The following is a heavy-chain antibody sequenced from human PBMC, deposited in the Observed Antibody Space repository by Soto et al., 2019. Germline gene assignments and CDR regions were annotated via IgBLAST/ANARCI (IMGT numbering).Heavy chain of an antibody. D-gene: IGHD2-15*01. J-gene: IGHJ2*01. CDR2: ISGSGGST. CDR1: EFTFSSYA. Sequence: EVQLLESGGGLVQPGGSLRLSCAASEFTFSSYAMSWARQAPGKGLEWVSSISGSGGSTYYADSVKGRLTISRDNSKNTLYLQMNSLRSEDTAVYYCAKDIGPLHCSGGNCSFPCALWGRGTLVTVSS. V-gene: IGHV3-23*01. CDR3: AKDIGPLHCSGGNCSFPCAL.